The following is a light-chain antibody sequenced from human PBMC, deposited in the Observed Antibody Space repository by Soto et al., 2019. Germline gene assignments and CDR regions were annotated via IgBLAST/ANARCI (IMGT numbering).Light chain of an antibody. CDR2: AAS. J-gene: IGKJ5*01. CDR1: QDISKW. CDR3: QQANSFPIT. Sequence: DIQVTQSPSSVSASVGDRVTITCRASQDISKWLAWYQQKPGKAPKLLIYAASILQSGAPSRFSGSGSGTDFTLTINSLQPEDFATYYCQQANSFPITFGQGTRLEIK. V-gene: IGKV1-12*01.